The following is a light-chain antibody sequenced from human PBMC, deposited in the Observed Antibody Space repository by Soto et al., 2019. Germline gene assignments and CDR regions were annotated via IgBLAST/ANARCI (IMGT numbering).Light chain of an antibody. Sequence: DIQMTQSPATLSASVGDRATIACRSSRTVSNWFAWYQHQPGRAPRLLISRASTLESGVTSSFSGTGSGTEFTFSITSLQPEDSGTYYCQQWYMGWTFGQGTRVDI. CDR1: RTVSNW. CDR3: QQWYMGWT. J-gene: IGKJ1*01. CDR2: RAS. V-gene: IGKV1-5*03.